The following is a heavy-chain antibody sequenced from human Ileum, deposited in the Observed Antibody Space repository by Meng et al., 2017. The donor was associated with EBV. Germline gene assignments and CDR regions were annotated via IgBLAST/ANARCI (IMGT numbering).Heavy chain of an antibody. J-gene: IGHJ4*02. CDR2: ITSDGSST. D-gene: IGHD5-24*01. CDR3: ATVRDGYPRLFDY. Sequence: VRLVESGGGLVQPGGSLRLSCAASGFTFSDYWMHWVRQAPGKGLVWVSHITSDGSSTNYADSVKGRFTISRDNAKNTLYLQMNSLRAEDAAVYYCATVRDGYPRLFDYWGQGTLVTVSS. CDR1: GFTFSDYW. V-gene: IGHV3-74*01.